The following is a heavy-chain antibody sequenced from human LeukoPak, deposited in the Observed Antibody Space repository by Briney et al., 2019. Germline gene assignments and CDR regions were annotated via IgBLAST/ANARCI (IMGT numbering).Heavy chain of an antibody. CDR3: ARVPGAFDI. Sequence: GGSLRLSCAASGXTFSSYAMSWVRQAPGKGLEWVSGINWNGGSTGYADSVKGRFTISRDNAKNSLYLQMNSLRAEDTALYYCARVPGAFDIWGQGTMVTVSS. CDR1: GXTFSSYA. V-gene: IGHV3-20*04. CDR2: INWNGGST. J-gene: IGHJ3*02.